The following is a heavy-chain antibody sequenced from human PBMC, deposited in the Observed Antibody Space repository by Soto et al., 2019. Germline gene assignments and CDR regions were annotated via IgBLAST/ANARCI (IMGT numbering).Heavy chain of an antibody. J-gene: IGHJ4*02. CDR1: GFSFSGYA. CDR3: AKDAIPYSSSYDLDH. V-gene: IGHV3-23*01. CDR2: ITGTGVSI. Sequence: EVQLLESGGGLVQPGGSLRLSCVASGFSFSGYAMSWVRQAPGKGLVWVSSITGTGVSINYADSVRGRFTISRDNSKNTLYLQMSSLRAEDAARYYCAKDAIPYSSSYDLDHWGRGALVTVSS. D-gene: IGHD6-6*01.